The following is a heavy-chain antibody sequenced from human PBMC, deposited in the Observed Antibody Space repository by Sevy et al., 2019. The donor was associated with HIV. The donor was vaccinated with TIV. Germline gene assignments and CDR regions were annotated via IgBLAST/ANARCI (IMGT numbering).Heavy chain of an antibody. V-gene: IGHV3-53*01. CDR2: MYSGGSP. CDR1: GFSISNNY. CDR3: ARGYCGGGSCTAFDP. D-gene: IGHD2-15*01. J-gene: IGHJ5*02. Sequence: GGSLRLSCAASGFSISNNYTAWVRQAPGKGLEWVSVMYSGGSPYYADSVKGRFAPSRDMSKNTVYLQMNSLRAEDTAVYYCARGYCGGGSCTAFDPWGQGTLVTVS.